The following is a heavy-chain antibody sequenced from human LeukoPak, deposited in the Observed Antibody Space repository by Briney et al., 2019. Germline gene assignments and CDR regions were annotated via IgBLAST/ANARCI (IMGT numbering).Heavy chain of an antibody. D-gene: IGHD6-13*01. CDR3: ARVTVAAAVGIDY. J-gene: IGHJ4*02. CDR1: GYTFTGYY. CDR2: INPNSGGT. Sequence: ASVKVSCEASGYTFTGYYMHWVRQAPGQGLEWMGWINPNSGGTNYAQKFQGRVTMTRDTSISTAYMELSRLRSDDTAVYYCARVTVAAAVGIDYWGQGTLVTVSS. V-gene: IGHV1-2*02.